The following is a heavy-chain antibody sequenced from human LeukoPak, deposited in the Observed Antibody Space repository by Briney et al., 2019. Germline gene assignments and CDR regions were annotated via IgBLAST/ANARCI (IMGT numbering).Heavy chain of an antibody. D-gene: IGHD5-18*01. CDR1: GYSFTRYW. J-gene: IGHJ3*02. CDR2: IYPGDSDT. V-gene: IGHV5-51*01. Sequence: GESLKISCKGSGYSFTRYWIGWVRQMPGKGLEWMGIIYPGDSDTRYSPSFQGQVTISADKSISTAHLQWSSLKASDTTMYYCASEGRGYSYSYAFDIWGQGTMVTVSS. CDR3: ASEGRGYSYSYAFDI.